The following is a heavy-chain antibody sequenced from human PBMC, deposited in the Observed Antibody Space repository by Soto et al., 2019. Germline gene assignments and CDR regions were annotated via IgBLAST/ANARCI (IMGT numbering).Heavy chain of an antibody. D-gene: IGHD2-15*01. CDR1: GVTFSSYA. V-gene: IGHV3-30-3*01. Sequence: PGGSLRLSCAASGVTFSSYAMHWVRQAPGKGLEWVAVISYDGSNKYYADSVKGRFTISRDNSKNTLYLQMNSLRAEDTAVYYCARDPSEDCSGGSCYIYYGMDVWGQGTTVTVSS. CDR3: ARDPSEDCSGGSCYIYYGMDV. J-gene: IGHJ6*02. CDR2: ISYDGSNK.